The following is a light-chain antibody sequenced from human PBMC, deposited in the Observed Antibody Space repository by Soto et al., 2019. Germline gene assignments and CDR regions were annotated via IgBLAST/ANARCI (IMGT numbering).Light chain of an antibody. Sequence: EIVMTQSPATLSVSPGERATLSCRASQSVSSNLAWYQQKPGQAPRLLIYGASTRATGIPARFIGSGSGTEFTLTISSRQSEEFAVYYCQQYNNWPLTFGGGTKVEIK. CDR2: GAS. J-gene: IGKJ4*01. CDR1: QSVSSN. V-gene: IGKV3D-15*01. CDR3: QQYNNWPLT.